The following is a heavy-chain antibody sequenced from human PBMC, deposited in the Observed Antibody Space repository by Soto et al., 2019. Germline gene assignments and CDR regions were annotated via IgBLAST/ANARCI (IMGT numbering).Heavy chain of an antibody. V-gene: IGHV5-10-1*01. CDR3: ARHRDDRWYSSSWYYFDY. CDR2: IDPSDSYT. Sequence: PGESLKISCKGSGYSFTSYWISWVRQMPGKGLEWMGRIDPSDSYTNYSPSFQGHVTISADKSISTAYLQWSSLKASDTAMYYCARHRDDRWYSSSWYYFDYWGQGTLVTVSS. CDR1: GYSFTSYW. J-gene: IGHJ4*02. D-gene: IGHD6-13*01.